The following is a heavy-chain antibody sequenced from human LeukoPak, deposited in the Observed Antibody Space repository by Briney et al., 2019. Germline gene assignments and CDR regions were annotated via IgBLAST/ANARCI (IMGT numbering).Heavy chain of an antibody. V-gene: IGHV3-53*01. Sequence: SGGSLRLSCAASGFTVSSNYMSWVRQAPGKGLEWVSVIYSGGSTYYADSVKGRFTISRDNSKNTLYLQMNSLRAEDTAVYYCARLVPENYGMDVWGQGTTVTVSS. CDR1: GFTVSSNY. D-gene: IGHD2-8*02. CDR3: ARLVPENYGMDV. J-gene: IGHJ6*02. CDR2: IYSGGST.